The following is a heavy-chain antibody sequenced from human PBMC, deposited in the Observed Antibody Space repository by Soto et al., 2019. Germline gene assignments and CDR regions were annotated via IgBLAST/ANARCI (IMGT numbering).Heavy chain of an antibody. D-gene: IGHD3-10*01. CDR2: IKEDGSQK. J-gene: IGHJ4*02. V-gene: IGHV3-7*01. Sequence: EVQLVESGGDLVQPGGSLRLSCAVSGFTFSHYWMTWVRQAPGKGLEWVANIKEDGSQKDYVDSVKGRFTVSRDNAKNSLYLQMNSLRAEDTAVYYCARSGSEVDYWGQGTLVIGSS. CDR3: ARSGSEVDY. CDR1: GFTFSHYW.